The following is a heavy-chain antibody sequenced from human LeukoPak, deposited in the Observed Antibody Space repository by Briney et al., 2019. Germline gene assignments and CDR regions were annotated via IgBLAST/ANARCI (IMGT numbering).Heavy chain of an antibody. CDR1: GFTVSSNS. D-gene: IGHD1-1*01. J-gene: IGHJ4*02. Sequence: PGGSLRLSCTVSGFTVSSNSMSWVRQAPGKGLEWVSFIYSGGNTHYSDSVKGRFTISRDNSKNTLFLQMNNLRVEDMAVLYCAKDWNRAIDYWGQGTLVTVSS. CDR3: AKDWNRAIDY. V-gene: IGHV3-53*05. CDR2: IYSGGNT.